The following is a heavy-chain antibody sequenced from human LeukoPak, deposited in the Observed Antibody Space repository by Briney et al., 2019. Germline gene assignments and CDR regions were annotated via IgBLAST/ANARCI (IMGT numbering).Heavy chain of an antibody. D-gene: IGHD1/OR15-1a*01. V-gene: IGHV3-15*01. CDR3: TTRNTYLWDFGY. CDR2: IKSKTDGGTT. J-gene: IGHJ4*02. CDR1: GFTFSNAW. Sequence: GGSLRLSCAASGFTFSNAWMSWVRQAPGKGLEWVGRIKSKTDGGTTDYAAPVKGRFTISRDDSKNTLYLQMNSLKTEDTVVYYCTTRNTYLWDFGYWGQGTLVTVSS.